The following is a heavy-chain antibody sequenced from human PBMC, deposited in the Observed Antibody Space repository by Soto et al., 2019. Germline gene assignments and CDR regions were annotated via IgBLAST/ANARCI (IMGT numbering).Heavy chain of an antibody. V-gene: IGHV3-30*18. D-gene: IGHD3-22*01. CDR1: GFTFSSYG. J-gene: IGHJ4*02. Sequence: GGSLRLSCAASGFTFSSYGMHWVRQAPGKGLEWVAVISYDGSNKYYADSVKGRFTISRDNSKNTLYLQMNSLRAEDTAVYYCAKGNYYDSSGYYYPLSLDYWGQGTLVTVSS. CDR3: AKGNYYDSSGYYYPLSLDY. CDR2: ISYDGSNK.